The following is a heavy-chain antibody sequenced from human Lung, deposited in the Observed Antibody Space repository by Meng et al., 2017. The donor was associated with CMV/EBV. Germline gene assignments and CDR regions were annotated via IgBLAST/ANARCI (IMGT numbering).Heavy chain of an antibody. CDR3: ARTLPPARGHRLDY. Sequence: XXXLTXXVHGESFSGYSWSWIRQPPGKGLEWIGEISHSGITNYNPSLKSRVTISLDTSKNQFSLKLNSVAAADTAVFYCARTLPPARGHRLDYWGQGTLVTVSS. V-gene: IGHV4-34*01. D-gene: IGHD1-14*01. CDR1: GESFSGYS. CDR2: ISHSGIT. J-gene: IGHJ4*02.